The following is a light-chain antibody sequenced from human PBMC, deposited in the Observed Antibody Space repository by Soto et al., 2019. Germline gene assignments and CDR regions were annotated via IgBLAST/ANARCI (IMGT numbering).Light chain of an antibody. CDR1: SSNIGKNS. CDR3: ATWDDSLNGVV. Sequence: QSVLTLPPSASGTPGQRITISCSGSSSNIGKNSVSWYQQLPGTAPKLLIYSNDQRPSGVPDRFSGSKSGTSASLAITGLQSEDEAYYYCATWDDSLNGVVFGGGTKLTVL. V-gene: IGLV1-44*01. CDR2: SND. J-gene: IGLJ2*01.